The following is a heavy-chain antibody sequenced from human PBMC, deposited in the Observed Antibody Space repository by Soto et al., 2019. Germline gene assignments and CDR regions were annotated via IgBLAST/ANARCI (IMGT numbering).Heavy chain of an antibody. V-gene: IGHV3-30*18. D-gene: IGHD6-13*01. CDR2: ISYDGSNK. CDR3: AKDRIAAADSYYYYGMDV. CDR1: GFTFSSYG. Sequence: GGSLRLSCAASGFTFSSYGMHWVRQAPGKGLEWVAVISYDGSNKYYADSVKGRFTISRDNSKNTLYLQMNSLIAEDTAVYYSAKDRIAAADSYYYYGMDVWGQGTTVTVSS. J-gene: IGHJ6*02.